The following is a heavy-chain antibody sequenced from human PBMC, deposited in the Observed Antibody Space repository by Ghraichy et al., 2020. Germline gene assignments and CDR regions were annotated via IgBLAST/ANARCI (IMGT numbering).Heavy chain of an antibody. V-gene: IGHV3-23*01. CDR2: ISGVGDRT. CDR3: AKGAIHYYYGLDV. CDR1: GFTLRSYT. Sequence: GESLNISCAASGFTLRSYTLTWVRQPPGKGLEWVSGISGVGDRTDYADSVKGRITISKDNSKNTLYLQMNNLRVEDTALYYCAKGAIHYYYGLDVWGQGTTVTVSS. J-gene: IGHJ6*02. D-gene: IGHD3-3*01.